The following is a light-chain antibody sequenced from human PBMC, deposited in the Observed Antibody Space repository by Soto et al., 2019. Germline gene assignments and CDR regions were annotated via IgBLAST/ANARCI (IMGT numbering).Light chain of an antibody. CDR3: QQYGSSPWT. Sequence: EIVLTQSPDTLSLSPGERATLSCRASQSVSSSLLAWYQQKPGQAPRLLIYGASYRATGIPDRFSGSGSGTDLTLTISRLEPEDFAVYYCQQYGSSPWTFGQGTKVEIK. J-gene: IGKJ1*01. CDR2: GAS. CDR1: QSVSSSL. V-gene: IGKV3-20*01.